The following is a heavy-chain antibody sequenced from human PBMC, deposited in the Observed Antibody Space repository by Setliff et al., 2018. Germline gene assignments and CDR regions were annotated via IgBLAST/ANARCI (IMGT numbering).Heavy chain of an antibody. CDR2: INIGGGSA. Sequence: ASVKVSCKASANTFIAYYIHWLRQAPGQGPEWMGIINIGGGSASYAQKFQDRVTMTRDTSTNTVYMEVSSLTSDDSAVYYCARGGLAAANKKGVFEYWGQGTLVTVSS. V-gene: IGHV1-46*01. CDR1: ANTFIAYY. CDR3: ARGGLAAANKKGVFEY. J-gene: IGHJ4*02. D-gene: IGHD6-13*01.